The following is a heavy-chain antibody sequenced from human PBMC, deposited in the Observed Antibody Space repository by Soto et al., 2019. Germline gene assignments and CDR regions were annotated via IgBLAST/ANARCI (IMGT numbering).Heavy chain of an antibody. V-gene: IGHV5-51*01. D-gene: IGHD2-15*01. CDR1: GYSFTSFW. CDR2: IYPDDSDT. CDR3: ARGYCSLADDAFDI. J-gene: IGHJ3*02. Sequence: GESMKISWNGSGYSFTSFWIGWVRQMPWKGLQWMGIIYPDDSDTRYSPSFQGQVTISADKSISTAYLQWSSLKASDTAMYYCARGYCSLADDAFDIWGQGTMVTVSS.